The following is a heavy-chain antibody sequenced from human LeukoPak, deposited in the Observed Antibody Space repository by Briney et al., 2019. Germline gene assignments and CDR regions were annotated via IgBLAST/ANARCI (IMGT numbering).Heavy chain of an antibody. V-gene: IGHV1-69*13. D-gene: IGHD3-10*01. CDR2: IIPIFGTA. CDR1: GGTFSSYA. J-gene: IGHJ5*02. Sequence: ASVKVSCKTSGGTFSSYAISWVRQAPGQGLEWMGRIIPIFGTANYAQKFQGRVTITADESTSTAYMELSSLRSEDTAVYYCASSTTGRLLWFAFDPWGQGTLVTVSS. CDR3: ASSTTGRLLWFAFDP.